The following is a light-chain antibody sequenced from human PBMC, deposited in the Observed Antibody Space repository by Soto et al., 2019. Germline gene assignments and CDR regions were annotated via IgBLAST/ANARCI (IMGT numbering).Light chain of an antibody. CDR3: VSYTGTDTLV. Sequence: QSALTQPASVSGSRGQSITISCVGRNTDVGQDKSVSWYQQGPGKAPKLLIFEVTNRPSGVSSRFSGSRSGNTASLTSSGLQPEDEGDYFCVSYTGTDTLVFGTGTKVTVL. V-gene: IGLV2-14*01. CDR1: NTDVGQDKS. CDR2: EVT. J-gene: IGLJ1*01.